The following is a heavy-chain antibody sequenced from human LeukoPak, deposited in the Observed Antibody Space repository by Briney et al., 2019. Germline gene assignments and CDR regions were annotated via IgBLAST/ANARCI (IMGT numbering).Heavy chain of an antibody. CDR2: ISYDVSNK. Sequence: GRSLRLSCAASGFTFSSYAMHWVRQAPGKGLEWVAVISYDVSNKYYADSVKGRFTISTDNSKNTLYLQMNRLRAEDTAVYYCARDRAYDPRTRRGYGMDVWGKGTTVTVSS. J-gene: IGHJ6*04. D-gene: IGHD3-3*01. CDR1: GFTFSSYA. V-gene: IGHV3-30*04. CDR3: ARDRAYDPRTRRGYGMDV.